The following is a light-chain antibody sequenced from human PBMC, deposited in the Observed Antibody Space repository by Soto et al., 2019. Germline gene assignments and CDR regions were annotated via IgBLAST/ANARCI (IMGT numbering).Light chain of an antibody. V-gene: IGKV1-39*01. CDR1: QSISSY. J-gene: IGKJ1*01. CDR3: QHYNSYSEA. CDR2: AAS. Sequence: QMTQSPPSLSASVGDRVTITCRASQSISSYLNWYQQKPGKAPKLLIYAASSLQSGVPSRFSGSGSGTEFTLTISSLQPDDFATYYCQHYNSYSEAFGQGTKVDIK.